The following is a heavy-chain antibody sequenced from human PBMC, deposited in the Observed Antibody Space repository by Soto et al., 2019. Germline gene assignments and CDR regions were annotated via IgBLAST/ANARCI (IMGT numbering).Heavy chain of an antibody. J-gene: IGHJ5*02. Sequence: QVQLRESGPGPVKPSGTLSLSCTVSGGSIRSTNWWTWVRQSPGEGLEWIGEIYHTGSTTYNPSLRGRVTMSVDKSNNQFSLKLRYVTAADTAMYYCATLPPRIELAVLPIPTWGQGTLVTVSA. CDR1: GGSIRSTNW. CDR3: ATLPPRIELAVLPIPT. D-gene: IGHD2-8*02. V-gene: IGHV4-4*02. CDR2: IYHTGST.